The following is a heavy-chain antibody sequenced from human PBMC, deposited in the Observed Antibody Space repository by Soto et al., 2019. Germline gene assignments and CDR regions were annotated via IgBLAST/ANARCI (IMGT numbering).Heavy chain of an antibody. Sequence: QVQLVESGGGVVQPGRSLRLSCAASGFTLSSYAMHWVRQAPGKGLEWVAVISCAGTSTYYADSVRGRFTISRDNSKDTVYLQLNSLRTEDTAVYHCESDPGHDSNEYYTFDSWGQGTLVTVSS. CDR3: ESDPGHDSNEYYTFDS. CDR2: ISCAGTST. J-gene: IGHJ4*02. CDR1: GFTLSSYA. V-gene: IGHV3-30-3*01. D-gene: IGHD3-3*01.